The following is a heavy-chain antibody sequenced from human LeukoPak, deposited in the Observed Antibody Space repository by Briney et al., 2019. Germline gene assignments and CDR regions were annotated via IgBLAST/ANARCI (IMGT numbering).Heavy chain of an antibody. Sequence: QPGRSLRLSCAASGFTFSSYGMHWVRQAPGKGLEWVAFISFDGTNKYYADSVKGRFTISRDNSKNTLYLQMNSLRAEDTTVYYCAKGRVRGAVADNWGDYWGQGTLVTVSS. D-gene: IGHD6-19*01. V-gene: IGHV3-30*02. CDR1: GFTFSSYG. J-gene: IGHJ4*02. CDR2: ISFDGTNK. CDR3: AKGRVRGAVADNWGDY.